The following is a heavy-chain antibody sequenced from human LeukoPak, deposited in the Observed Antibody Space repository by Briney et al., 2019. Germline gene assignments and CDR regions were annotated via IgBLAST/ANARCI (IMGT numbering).Heavy chain of an antibody. CDR1: GDSISNYY. CDR2: IYYRGNT. V-gene: IGHV4-59*01. D-gene: IGHD5-18*01. J-gene: IGHJ5*02. Sequence: SETLSLTCAVSGDSISNYYWSWIRQPPGKGLEWIGYIYYRGNTIYNPSLKSRVTISVDTSKNQFSLELNSLTAANTAVYYCARGSIAMATSTWFDPWGQGTLVIVSS. CDR3: ARGSIAMATSTWFDP.